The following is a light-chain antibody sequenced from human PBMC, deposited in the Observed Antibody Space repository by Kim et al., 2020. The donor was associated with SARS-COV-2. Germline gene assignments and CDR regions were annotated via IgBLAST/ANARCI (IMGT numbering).Light chain of an antibody. J-gene: IGLJ2*01. V-gene: IGLV3-21*04. Sequence: SYELTQPPSVSVAPGQTARITCGGNNIGNKSVHWYQQKPGQAPVLVIYYDSDRPSGIPERFSGSNSGNTVTLTISRVQAGDEADYYCQVCDSSGAHVVFGGGTQLTVL. CDR2: YDS. CDR3: QVCDSSGAHVV. CDR1: NIGNKS.